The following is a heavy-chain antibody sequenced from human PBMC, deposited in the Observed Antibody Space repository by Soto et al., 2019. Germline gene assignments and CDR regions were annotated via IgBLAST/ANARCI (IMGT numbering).Heavy chain of an antibody. CDR1: GGSFSGYY. D-gene: IGHD3-3*01. CDR2: INHSGST. Sequence: QVQLQQWGAGLLKPSETLSLTCAVYGGSFSGYYWSWIRQPPGKGLEWIGEINHSGSTNYNPSLKSRVTISVDTSKNQFSLKLSSVTAADTAVYYCARGVTIFGVVIPSRWFDPWGQGTLVTVSS. V-gene: IGHV4-34*01. J-gene: IGHJ5*02. CDR3: ARGVTIFGVVIPSRWFDP.